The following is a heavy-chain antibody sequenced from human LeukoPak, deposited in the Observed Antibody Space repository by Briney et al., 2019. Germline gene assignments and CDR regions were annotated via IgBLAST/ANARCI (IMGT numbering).Heavy chain of an antibody. CDR2: ISSSSSTI. D-gene: IGHD1-26*01. CDR1: GFTFSCYI. V-gene: IGHV3-48*01. Sequence: TGGSLRLSCAASGFTFSCYIMNWVRQAPGKGRDGVSYISSSSSTIYYADAVKGRFPISRDNAKNSLYLPMNSLRGEDTAAHYCASGSYHHSFYWGQGTLVTVSS. J-gene: IGHJ4*02. CDR3: ASGSYHHSFY.